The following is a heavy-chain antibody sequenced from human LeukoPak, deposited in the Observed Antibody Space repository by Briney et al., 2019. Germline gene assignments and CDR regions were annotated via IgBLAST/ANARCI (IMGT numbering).Heavy chain of an antibody. CDR2: ISGSGGST. V-gene: IGHV3-23*01. D-gene: IGHD3-22*01. CDR3: AKDRDYYDSSGYPTPYYFDY. Sequence: GGSLRLSCAASGFTFSRYAMSWVRQAPGKGLEWVSAISGSGGSTYYADSVKGRFTISRDNSKNTLYLQMNSLRAEDTAVYYCAKDRDYYDSSGYPTPYYFDYWGQGTLVTVSS. J-gene: IGHJ4*02. CDR1: GFTFSRYA.